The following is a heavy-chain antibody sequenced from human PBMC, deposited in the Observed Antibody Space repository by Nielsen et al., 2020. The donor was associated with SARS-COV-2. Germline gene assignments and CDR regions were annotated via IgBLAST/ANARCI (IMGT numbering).Heavy chain of an antibody. CDR2: ITMSGSYM. D-gene: IGHD6-25*01. CDR1: GFRFTSYS. J-gene: IGHJ2*01. Sequence: GESLKISCAASGFRFTSYSMNWVRQAPGKGLEWVASITMSGSYMYYGDSVRGRFTVSRDNADNSLYLQMNSLRDEDTAVYYCARDQDGGAATSNWYFDLWGRGTLVIVSS. CDR3: ARDQDGGAATSNWYFDL. V-gene: IGHV3-21*06.